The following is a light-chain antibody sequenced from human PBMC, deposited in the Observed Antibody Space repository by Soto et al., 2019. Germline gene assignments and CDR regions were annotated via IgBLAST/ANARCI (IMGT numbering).Light chain of an antibody. CDR1: SSDVGSYNL. Sequence: QSALTQPASVSGSPGQSITISCTGTSSDVGSYNLVSWYQQHPGKAPKLMIYEDIERPSGVSNRFSGSKSGNTASLTISGLQTEDGADYYCCSSAGGTSVVFGGGTQLTVL. J-gene: IGLJ2*01. CDR2: EDI. CDR3: CSSAGGTSVV. V-gene: IGLV2-23*01.